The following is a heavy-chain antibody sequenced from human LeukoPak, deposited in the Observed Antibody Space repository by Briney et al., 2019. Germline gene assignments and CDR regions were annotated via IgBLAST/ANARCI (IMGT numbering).Heavy chain of an antibody. D-gene: IGHD2-2*01. V-gene: IGHV4-34*01. J-gene: IGHJ5*02. CDR3: ARGGRDIVVVPAAKYNWFDP. CDR2: INHSGST. CDR1: GGSFSGYY. Sequence: SETLSLTCAVYGGSFSGYYWSWIRQPPGKGLEWIGEINHSGSTNYNPSLKSRVTISVDTSKNQFSLKLSSVTAAGTAVYYCARGGRDIVVVPAAKYNWFDPWGQGTLVTVSS.